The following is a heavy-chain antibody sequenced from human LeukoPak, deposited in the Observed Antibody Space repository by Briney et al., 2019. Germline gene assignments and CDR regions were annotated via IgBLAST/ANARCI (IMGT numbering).Heavy chain of an antibody. Sequence: PGGSLRLSCAASGFTFGIFSMTWVRHAPGKRLEWVSTVNPSGDSTYYANSVKGRFTISRDNSRDTIFLQMDSLRAGDTAIYYCAKDRAGTPWADWGQGTLVTVSS. CDR2: VNPSGDST. CDR3: AKDRAGTPWAD. CDR1: GFTFGIFS. J-gene: IGHJ4*02. V-gene: IGHV3-23*01. D-gene: IGHD1-1*01.